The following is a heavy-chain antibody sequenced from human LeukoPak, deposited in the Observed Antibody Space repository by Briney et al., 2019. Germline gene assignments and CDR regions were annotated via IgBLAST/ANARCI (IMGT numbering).Heavy chain of an antibody. J-gene: IGHJ3*02. V-gene: IGHV3-48*03. CDR1: GFTFSSYE. CDR3: ARDSGRGSYGIRAFDI. CDR2: ISSSGSTI. Sequence: GGSLRLSCAASGFTFSSYEMNWVRQAPGKGLEWVSYISSSGSTIYYADSVKGRFTISRDNAKNSLYLQMNSLRAEDTAVYYCARDSGRGSYGIRAFDIWGQGTMVTVSS. D-gene: IGHD1-26*01.